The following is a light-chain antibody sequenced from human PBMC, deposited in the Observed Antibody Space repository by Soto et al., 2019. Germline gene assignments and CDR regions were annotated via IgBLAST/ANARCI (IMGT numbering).Light chain of an antibody. CDR1: QSVSSD. J-gene: IGKJ5*01. V-gene: IGKV3-11*01. CDR3: QQRSNWPIT. CDR2: DAS. Sequence: EIVVTQSPATLSLSPGERATLSCRASQSVSSDVAWYQQKPGQAPRLLIYDASNRATGIPARFSGGGSVTDLTLTISSLEPEGFVVYYWQQRSNWPITFGQGTRLEIK.